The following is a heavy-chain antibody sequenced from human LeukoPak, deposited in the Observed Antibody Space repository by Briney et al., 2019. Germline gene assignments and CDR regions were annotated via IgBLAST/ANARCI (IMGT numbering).Heavy chain of an antibody. CDR3: AKYRETTASGTCDH. Sequence: GGSLRLSCAASGFCFSGYGLRWVRQAPGKGLERMEVISDNGKNKRYADSVEGRLSISTDNSGNKEHLQMNNLRGEDTAEYYFAKYRETTASGTCDHWGQGTLVTVSS. V-gene: IGHV3-30*18. D-gene: IGHD6-13*01. CDR1: GFCFSGYG. J-gene: IGHJ4*02. CDR2: ISDNGKNK.